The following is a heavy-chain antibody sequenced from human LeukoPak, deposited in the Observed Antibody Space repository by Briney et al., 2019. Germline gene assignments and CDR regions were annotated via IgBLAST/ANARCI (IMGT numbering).Heavy chain of an antibody. V-gene: IGHV4-39*07. CDR3: ARDRKIAVAGSYYFDY. CDR1: GGSISSSSYY. D-gene: IGHD6-19*01. Sequence: SETLSLTCTASGGSISSSSYYWGWNRQPPGKGLEWIGSIYYSGSTYYNPSLKSRVTISVDTSKNQFSLKLSSVTAADTAVYYCARDRKIAVAGSYYFDYWGQGTLVTVSS. CDR2: IYYSGST. J-gene: IGHJ4*02.